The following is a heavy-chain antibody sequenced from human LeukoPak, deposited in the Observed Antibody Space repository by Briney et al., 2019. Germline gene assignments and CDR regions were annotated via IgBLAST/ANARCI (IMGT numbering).Heavy chain of an antibody. V-gene: IGHV1-18*04. CDR1: GYTFTGYY. J-gene: IGHJ4*02. D-gene: IGHD2-8*01. Sequence: GASVKVSCKASGYTFTGYYMHWVRQAPGQGLEWMGWISAYNGNTNYAQKLQGRVTMTTDTSTSTAYMELRSLRSDDTAVYYCARDSMVYAIHTPHLPANYWGQGTLVTVSS. CDR3: ARDSMVYAIHTPHLPANY. CDR2: ISAYNGNT.